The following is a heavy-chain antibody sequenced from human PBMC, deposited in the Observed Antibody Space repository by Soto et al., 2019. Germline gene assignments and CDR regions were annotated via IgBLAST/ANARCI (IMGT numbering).Heavy chain of an antibody. J-gene: IGHJ4*02. V-gene: IGHV4-4*02. D-gene: IGHD1-26*01. Sequence: SETLSLTCAVSGGSISSSNWWSWVRQPPGKWLEWIGEIYHSGSTNYNPSLKSRVTISVATSKNQFSLKLSSVTAADTAVYYCARGPGGWALLNYFDYWGQGTLVTVSS. CDR3: ARGPGGWALLNYFDY. CDR2: IYHSGST. CDR1: GGSISSSNW.